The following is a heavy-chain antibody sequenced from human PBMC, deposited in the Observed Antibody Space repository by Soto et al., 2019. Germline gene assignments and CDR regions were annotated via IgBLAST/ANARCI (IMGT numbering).Heavy chain of an antibody. V-gene: IGHV3-66*01. CDR3: VRDTHKDY. CDR2: MYSGGSP. CDR1: GFTVSNRY. D-gene: IGHD2-15*01. Sequence: EVQLVESGGGLVQPGGSLRLSCAASGFTVSNRYKSWVRQVPGKGLEWVSVMYSGGSPYYADSVKGRFTISRDNSKNTLYLQMNSLRAEDTAVYYCVRDTHKDYWGQGTLVTVSS. J-gene: IGHJ4*02.